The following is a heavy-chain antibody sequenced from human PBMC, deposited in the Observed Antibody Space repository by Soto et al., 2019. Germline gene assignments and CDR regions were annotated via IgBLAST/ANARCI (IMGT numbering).Heavy chain of an antibody. CDR2: IIPIFGTA. J-gene: IGHJ5*02. Sequence: GASVKVSCKASGGTFSSYAISWVRQAPGQGLEWMGGIIPIFGTANSAQKFQGRVTITADESTSTAYMELSSLRSEDTAVYYCARLMDTAMARPPCFDPWSQGTLVTVSS. D-gene: IGHD5-18*01. V-gene: IGHV1-69*13. CDR1: GGTFSSYA. CDR3: ARLMDTAMARPPCFDP.